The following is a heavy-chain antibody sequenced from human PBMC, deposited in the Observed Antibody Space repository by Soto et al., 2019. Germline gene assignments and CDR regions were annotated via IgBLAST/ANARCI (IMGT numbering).Heavy chain of an antibody. CDR3: GRDSSMAALDFDY. V-gene: IGHV1-8*01. CDR1: GYTFTSYD. CDR2: MNPNSGNT. J-gene: IGHJ4*02. Sequence: QVQLVQSGAEVKKPGASVKVSCKASGYTFTSYDINWVRQATGQGLEWMGWMNPNSGNTGYAQKFQGRVTMTRNTSISTAYLGLRSLRSEDTAVYYCGRDSSMAALDFDYWGQGTLVTVSS. D-gene: IGHD6-6*01.